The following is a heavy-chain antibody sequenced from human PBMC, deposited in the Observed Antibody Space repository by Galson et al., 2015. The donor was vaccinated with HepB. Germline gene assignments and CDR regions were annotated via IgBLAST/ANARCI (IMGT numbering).Heavy chain of an antibody. CDR3: ASGNYDILTGYSRTLDY. D-gene: IGHD3-9*01. CDR2: IYYSGST. V-gene: IGHV4-39*01. Sequence: LSLTCTVSGGSISSSSYYWGWIRQPPGKGLEWIGSIYYSGSTYYNPSLKSRVTISVDTSKNQFSLKLSSVTAADTAVYYCASGNYDILTGYSRTLDYWGQGTLVTVSS. J-gene: IGHJ4*02. CDR1: GGSISSSSYY.